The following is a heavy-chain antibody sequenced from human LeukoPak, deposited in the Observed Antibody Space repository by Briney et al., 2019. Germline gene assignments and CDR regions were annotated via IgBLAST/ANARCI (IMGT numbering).Heavy chain of an antibody. CDR2: IYYSGNT. CDR3: ARVGYYGSGSYYNRFNFDY. CDR1: GGSISSYY. Sequence: SETLSLTCTVSGGSISSYYWSWIRQPPGKGLEWIGSIYYSGNTYYSPSLKSRVTISVDTSKNQFSLKVTSVTAADTAVYYCARVGYYGSGSYYNRFNFDYWGQGTLVTVSS. J-gene: IGHJ4*02. V-gene: IGHV4-59*12. D-gene: IGHD3-10*01.